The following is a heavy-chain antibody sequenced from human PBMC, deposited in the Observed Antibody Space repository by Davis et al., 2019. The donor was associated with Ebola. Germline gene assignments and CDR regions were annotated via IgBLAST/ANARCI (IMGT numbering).Heavy chain of an antibody. CDR1: RSSSSTYW. CDR2: IFPDDSDT. J-gene: IGHJ6*03. V-gene: IGHV5-51*01. CDR3: ARSWNFFYYYFHMDV. D-gene: IGHD1-7*01. Sequence: GESLKISCKGFRSSSSTYWIGWVRQMPGKGLECMGIIFPDDSDTRYGPSFQGQVTISVDKSINVAYLQWSSLKASDTATYFCARSWNFFYYYFHMDVWGKGTTVTASS.